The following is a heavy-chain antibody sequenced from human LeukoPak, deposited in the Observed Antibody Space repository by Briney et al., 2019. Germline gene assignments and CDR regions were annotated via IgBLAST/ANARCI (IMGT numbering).Heavy chain of an antibody. J-gene: IGHJ4*02. CDR2: ISWDGGST. D-gene: IGHD6-6*01. Sequence: EGSLRLSCAASGFTFDDYTMHWVRQAPGKGLEWVSLISWDGGSTYYADSVKGRFTISRDNSKNSLYLQMNSLRTEDTALYYCAKGYIAARLASGFDYWGQGTLVTVSS. CDR1: GFTFDDYT. V-gene: IGHV3-43*01. CDR3: AKGYIAARLASGFDY.